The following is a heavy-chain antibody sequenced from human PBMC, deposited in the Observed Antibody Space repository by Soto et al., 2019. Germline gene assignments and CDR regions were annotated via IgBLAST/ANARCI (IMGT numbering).Heavy chain of an antibody. CDR3: AKDEAWLVRSPGFADFDI. CDR2: ITWNSGSR. J-gene: IGHJ3*02. Sequence: DVQLVESGGGLVQPGRSLRLSCAASGFSFAGYAMHWVRQAPGKGLEWVAGITWNSGSRGYADSVKGRFTISRDNAKNSLYLQMNSLRAEYPALYYFAKDEAWLVRSPGFADFDIWGQGTMVTVSS. D-gene: IGHD6-19*01. CDR1: GFSFAGYA. V-gene: IGHV3-9*01.